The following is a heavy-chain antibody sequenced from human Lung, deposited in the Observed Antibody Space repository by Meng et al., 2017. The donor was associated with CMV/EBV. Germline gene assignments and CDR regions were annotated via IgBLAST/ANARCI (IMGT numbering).Heavy chain of an antibody. CDR2: IYYSGLT. Sequence: GPGPRLVKPSEPLSLTGTVSGGSIRISSHYWGWIRQPRGKGLEWIGNIYYSGLTSYNPSLKSRVTISVDTSKNQFSLKLSSVTAADTAVFYCARVWANGEGWFDPWGQGTLVTVSS. CDR3: ARVWANGEGWFDP. J-gene: IGHJ5*02. CDR1: GGSIRISSHY. V-gene: IGHV4-39*07. D-gene: IGHD2-8*01.